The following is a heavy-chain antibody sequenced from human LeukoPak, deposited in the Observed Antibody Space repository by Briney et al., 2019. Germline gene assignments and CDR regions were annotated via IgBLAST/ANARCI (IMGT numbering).Heavy chain of an antibody. D-gene: IGHD3-10*01. Sequence: ASVKVSCKASGYTFTSHDINWVRQATGQGLEWMGWMNPNSGNTGYAQKFQGRVTMTRNTSISTAYMELSSLRSEDTAVYYCARGGVWFGESGGYYYYGMDVWGQGTTVTVSS. CDR2: MNPNSGNT. J-gene: IGHJ6*02. CDR1: GYTFTSHD. V-gene: IGHV1-8*01. CDR3: ARGGVWFGESGGYYYYGMDV.